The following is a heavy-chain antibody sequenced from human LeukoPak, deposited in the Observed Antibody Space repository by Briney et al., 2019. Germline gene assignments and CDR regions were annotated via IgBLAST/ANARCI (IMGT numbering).Heavy chain of an antibody. CDR3: AKGDIVVVPAAPFDY. V-gene: IGHV3-23*01. CDR1: GFTFSSYA. Sequence: PGGSLRLSCATSGFTFSSYAMSWVRQAPGKGLEWVSAISGSGGSTYYADSVKGRFTISRDNSKNTLYLQMNSLRAEDTAVYYCAKGDIVVVPAAPFDYWGQGTLVTVSS. D-gene: IGHD2-2*01. J-gene: IGHJ4*02. CDR2: ISGSGGST.